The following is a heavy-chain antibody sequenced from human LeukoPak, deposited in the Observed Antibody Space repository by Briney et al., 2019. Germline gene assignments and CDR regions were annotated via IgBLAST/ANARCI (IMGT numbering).Heavy chain of an antibody. J-gene: IGHJ4*02. CDR1: GFTFSSYG. D-gene: IGHD1-26*01. CDR3: AKVGGRREQGDNYFDY. V-gene: IGHV3-30*18. Sequence: PGGSLRLSCAASGFTFSSYGMHWVRQAPGKGLEWVAVISYDGSNKYYADSVKGRFTISRDNSKNTLYLQMNSLRAEDTAVYYCAKVGGRREQGDNYFDYWGQGALVTVSS. CDR2: ISYDGSNK.